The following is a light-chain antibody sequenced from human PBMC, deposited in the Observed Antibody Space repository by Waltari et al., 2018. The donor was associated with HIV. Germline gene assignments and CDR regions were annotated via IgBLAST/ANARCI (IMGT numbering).Light chain of an antibody. Sequence: QSVLTQPPSASGTPGQRVTISCSGSSSNIRSNTVSWYQQLPGTAPKLLSYSNEQRPSGVPDRFSGSKSGTSASLAISGLQSEDEADYYCAAWDDSLNGWVFGGGTKLTVL. CDR1: SSNIRSNT. CDR3: AAWDDSLNGWV. V-gene: IGLV1-44*01. J-gene: IGLJ3*02. CDR2: SNE.